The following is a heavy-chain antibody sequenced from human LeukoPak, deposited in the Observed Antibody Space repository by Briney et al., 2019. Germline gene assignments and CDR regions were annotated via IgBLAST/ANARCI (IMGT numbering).Heavy chain of an antibody. D-gene: IGHD5-18*01. J-gene: IGHJ3*02. CDR1: GFTFSSYG. V-gene: IGHV3-30*02. CDR2: IRYDGSNK. Sequence: PGGSLRLSCAASGFTFSSYGMHWVRQAPGKGLEWVAFIRYDGSNKYYADSVKGRFTISRDNSKNTLYLQMNSLRAEDTAVYYCAKKMGLYSYGSSDAFDIWGQGTIVTVSS. CDR3: AKKMGLYSYGSSDAFDI.